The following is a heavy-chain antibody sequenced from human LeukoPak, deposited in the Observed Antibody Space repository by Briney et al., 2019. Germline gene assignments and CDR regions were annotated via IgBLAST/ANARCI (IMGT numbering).Heavy chain of an antibody. D-gene: IGHD2-2*01. CDR2: ISWDGGST. V-gene: IGHV3-43D*03. J-gene: IGHJ4*02. Sequence: GSLRLSCAASGFTFDDYAMHWVRKAPGKGLEWVSLISWDGGSTYYADSVKGRFTISRDNSKNSLYLQMNSLRPEDTAVYYCAGDLKTAMDYFDYWGQGALVTVSS. CDR3: AGDLKTAMDYFDY. CDR1: GFTFDDYA.